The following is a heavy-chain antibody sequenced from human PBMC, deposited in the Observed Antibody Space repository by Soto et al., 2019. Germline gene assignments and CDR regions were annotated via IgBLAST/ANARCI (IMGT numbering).Heavy chain of an antibody. D-gene: IGHD3-3*01. CDR1: GDTFTSYP. CDR3: ARNGVAGMDH. Sequence: SVKVPCKASGDTFTSYPFSWVRQAPGQGLEWMGGIIPLFGTPNYAQKFQGRLTITADKSTSTVYMEMSGLNSDDTAVYYCARNGVAGMDHWGQGTLVTVSS. J-gene: IGHJ4*02. V-gene: IGHV1-69*06. CDR2: IIPLFGTP.